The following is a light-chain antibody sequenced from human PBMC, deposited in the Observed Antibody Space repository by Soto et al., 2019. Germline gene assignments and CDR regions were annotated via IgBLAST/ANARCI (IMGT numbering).Light chain of an antibody. V-gene: IGKV1-8*01. J-gene: IGKJ1*01. CDR1: QGISSY. CDR3: QQSYSTPRT. CDR2: AAS. Sequence: ALQLTPSPSSLAASTGDRVTITCLASQGISSYLAWYQQKPAKAPKLLIYAASTLQSGVPSRFSGSGSGTDFTLTISCLQSEDFATYYRQQSYSTPRTFGQGTMV.